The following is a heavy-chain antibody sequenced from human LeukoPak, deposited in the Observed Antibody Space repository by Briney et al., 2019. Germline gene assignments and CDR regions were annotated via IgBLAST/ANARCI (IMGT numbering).Heavy chain of an antibody. Sequence: PGGSLRLSCAASGFTFSSYWMSWVRQAPGKGLEWVANIKQDGSEKYYVDSVKGRFTISRDNAKNSLYLQMNSLRAEDTAVYYCARGGSSSSNYYYGSGSYYKMWGQGTLVTVSS. D-gene: IGHD3-10*01. CDR3: ARGGSSSSNYYYGSGSYYKM. CDR1: GFTFSSYW. CDR2: IKQDGSEK. V-gene: IGHV3-7*01. J-gene: IGHJ4*02.